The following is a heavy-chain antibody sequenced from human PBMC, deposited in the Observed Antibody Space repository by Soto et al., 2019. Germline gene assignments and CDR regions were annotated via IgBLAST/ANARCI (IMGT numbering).Heavy chain of an antibody. V-gene: IGHV3-9*01. D-gene: IGHD5-12*01. CDR1: GFTFDDHA. Sequence: EVQLVESGGGLVQPGRSLRLSCVASGFTFDDHAMHWVRQAPGKGLEWVSGMSYNGGTTGYAASVKGRFTISRDNAKNSLYLEMNSLREEDTALYYCARDIFAITPPANMDVWGKGTTVTVSS. CDR3: ARDIFAITPPANMDV. CDR2: MSYNGGTT. J-gene: IGHJ6*03.